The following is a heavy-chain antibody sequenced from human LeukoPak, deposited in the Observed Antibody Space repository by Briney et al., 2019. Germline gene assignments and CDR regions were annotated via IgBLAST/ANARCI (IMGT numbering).Heavy chain of an antibody. CDR1: GFTFTSSA. V-gene: IGHV1-58*01. J-gene: IGHJ4*02. CDR2: IVVGSGNR. Sequence: SVKVSCKASGFTFTSSAVQWVRQARGQRLEWIGWIVVGSGNRNYAQKFQERVTITRDMSTSTAYMELRSLRSDDTAVYYCAVVPGIAAGGIVYWGQGTLVTVSS. CDR3: AVVPGIAAGGIVY. D-gene: IGHD6-13*01.